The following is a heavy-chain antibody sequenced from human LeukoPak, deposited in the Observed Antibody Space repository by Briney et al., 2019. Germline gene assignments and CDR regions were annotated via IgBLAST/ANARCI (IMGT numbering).Heavy chain of an antibody. D-gene: IGHD6-13*01. CDR3: ASLVAAGTGYYYYYYMDV. V-gene: IGHV1-18*01. CDR2: ISAYNGNT. J-gene: IGHJ6*03. CDR1: GYTFTSYG. Sequence: ASVKVSCKASGYTFTSYGISWVRQAPGQGLEWMGWISAYNGNTNYAQKLQGRVTMTTDTSTSTAYMEPRSLRSDDTAVYYCASLVAAGTGYYYYYYMDVWGKGTTVTVSS.